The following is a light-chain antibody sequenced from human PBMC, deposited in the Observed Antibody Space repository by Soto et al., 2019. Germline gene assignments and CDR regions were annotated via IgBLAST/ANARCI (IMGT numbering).Light chain of an antibody. J-gene: IGLJ1*01. V-gene: IGLV2-23*02. CDR1: SSDVGSYNF. Sequence: SALTQGASPSGAPGKPLTLVRTGKSSDVGSYNFVSWYQQYSGKAPKLIVYEVTKRPSGVSNRFSGSKSGDTASLTISGLQAEDEADYYCCSYVPTTTYVFGTGTKVTIL. CDR3: CSYVPTTTYV. CDR2: EVT.